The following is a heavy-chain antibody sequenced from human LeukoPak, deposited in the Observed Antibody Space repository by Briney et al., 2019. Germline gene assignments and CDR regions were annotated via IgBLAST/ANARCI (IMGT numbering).Heavy chain of an antibody. CDR3: ARARYVNSFYAFDI. V-gene: IGHV4-59*01. J-gene: IGHJ3*02. CDR1: DGSISSYY. Sequence: KTSETLSLTCTVSDGSISSYYWSWIRLPPGKGLEWIGYLSKSGNTNYSPSLKSRVTIFGDTSKNQFFLKLSSVTAADTAMYYCARARYVNSFYAFDIWGQGTLVTVSS. D-gene: IGHD3-9*01. CDR2: LSKSGNT.